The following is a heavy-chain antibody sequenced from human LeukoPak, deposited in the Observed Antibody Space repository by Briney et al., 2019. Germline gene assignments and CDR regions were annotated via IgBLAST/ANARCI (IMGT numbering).Heavy chain of an antibody. CDR3: ARAVKYYYDRSDEYFDY. V-gene: IGHV4-59*01. D-gene: IGHD3-22*01. CDR1: GGSISSYY. J-gene: IGHJ4*02. CDR2: IYYSGST. Sequence: SETLSLTCTVSGGSISSYYWSWIRQPPGKGLEWIGYIYYSGSTNYNPSLKSRVTISVDTSKNQFSPKLRSVTAADTAVYYCARAVKYYYDRSDEYFDYWGQGTLVTASS.